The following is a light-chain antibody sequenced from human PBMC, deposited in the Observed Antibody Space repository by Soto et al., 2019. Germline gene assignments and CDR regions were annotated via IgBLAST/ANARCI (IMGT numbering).Light chain of an antibody. CDR3: QQYYSNPRT. V-gene: IGKV4-1*01. CDR2: WAS. Sequence: DIVMTQSPDSLAVTLGERATINCRSSQSVLYSSNNNNYLAWYQQKPGQPPKLLISWASTRESGVPDRFSGSGSGTDFTLTISSLQAEDVAVYYCQQYYSNPRTFGQGTKVEIK. J-gene: IGKJ1*01. CDR1: QSVLYSSNNNNY.